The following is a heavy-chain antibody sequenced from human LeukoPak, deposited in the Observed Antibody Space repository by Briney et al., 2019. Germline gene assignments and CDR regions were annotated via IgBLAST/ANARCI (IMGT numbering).Heavy chain of an antibody. CDR1: GFTFSDYA. J-gene: IGHJ6*02. CDR2: ISGSGGST. V-gene: IGHV3-43*02. D-gene: IGHD2-15*01. Sequence: GGSLRLSCAASGFTFSDYAMNWVRQAPGKGLEWVSTISGSGGSTYYADSVKGRFTISRDNSKNSLYLQMNSLRTEDTALYYCAKDIGCSGGSCYSGYYYYGMDVWGQGTTVTVSS. CDR3: AKDIGCSGGSCYSGYYYYGMDV.